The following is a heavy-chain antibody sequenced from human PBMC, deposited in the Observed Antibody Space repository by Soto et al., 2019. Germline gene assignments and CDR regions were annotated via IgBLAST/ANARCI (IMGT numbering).Heavy chain of an antibody. J-gene: IGHJ4*02. CDR3: ASAGYCSGGSCQNFDY. V-gene: IGHV1-69*13. Sequence: GASVKVSCKASGGTFSSYAISWVRQAPGQGLEWMGGIIPIFGTANYAQKFQGRVTITADESTSTAYMELSSLRSEDTAVYYCASAGYCSGGSCQNFDYWGQGTLVTVSS. D-gene: IGHD2-15*01. CDR2: IIPIFGTA. CDR1: GGTFSSYA.